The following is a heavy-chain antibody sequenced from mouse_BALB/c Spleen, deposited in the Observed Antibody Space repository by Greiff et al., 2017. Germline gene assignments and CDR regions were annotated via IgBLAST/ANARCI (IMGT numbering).Heavy chain of an antibody. Sequence: EVHLVESGGGLVKPGGSLKLSCAASGFTFSSYAMSWVRQTPEKRLEWVASISSGGSTYYPDTVTGRFTISRDNAKNTLYLEMSSLRSEDTAMYYCARDLLYYGSSYNYAMDDWGQGTSVTVSS. V-gene: IGHV5-9-4*01. CDR3: ARDLLYYGSSYNYAMDD. D-gene: IGHD1-1*01. CDR2: ISSGGST. J-gene: IGHJ4*01. CDR1: GFTFSSYA.